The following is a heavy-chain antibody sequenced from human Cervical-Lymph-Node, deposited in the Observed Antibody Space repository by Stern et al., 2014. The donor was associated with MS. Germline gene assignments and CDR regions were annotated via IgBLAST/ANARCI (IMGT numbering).Heavy chain of an antibody. CDR2: IWYDGSNK. V-gene: IGHV3-30*19. CDR1: GFTFSSYG. CDR3: ARDVATTRFDY. D-gene: IGHD5-12*01. J-gene: IGHJ4*02. Sequence: MQLVESGGGVVQPGRSLRLSCAASGFTFSSYGMHWVRQAPGKGLEWVAVIWYDGSNKYYADSVKGRFTISRDNSKNTLYLQMNSLRAEDTAVYYCARDVATTRFDYWGQGTLVTVSS.